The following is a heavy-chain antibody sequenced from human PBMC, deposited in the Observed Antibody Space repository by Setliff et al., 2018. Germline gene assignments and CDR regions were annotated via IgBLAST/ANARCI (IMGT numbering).Heavy chain of an antibody. CDR1: GGSISSSNYY. V-gene: IGHV4-39*07. D-gene: IGHD3-22*01. CDR2: TFYSGSS. Sequence: SETLSLTCTVSGGSISSSNYYWGWIRQPPGKGLEWIGSTFYSGSSFYNPPLKSRVTLSVDTSKNQFSLTLSSVTAADTPVYYCAGERGVYYYESSGHYSAVMETPLDSWGQGTLVTVSS. CDR3: AGERGVYYYESSGHYSAVMETPLDS. J-gene: IGHJ4*02.